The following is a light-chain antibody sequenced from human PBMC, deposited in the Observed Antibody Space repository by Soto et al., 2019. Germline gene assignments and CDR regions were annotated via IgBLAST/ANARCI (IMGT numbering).Light chain of an antibody. CDR3: NSYTSGSTYV. V-gene: IGLV2-14*03. J-gene: IGLJ1*01. CDR2: DVT. CDR1: SSDVGGFNY. Sequence: QSALTQPASVCGSPGQSITISCTGTSSDVGGFNYVSWYQQHPGKAPKLMIYDVTNRPSGVSYRFSDSKSGNTASLTISGLQAEDEADYYCNSYTSGSTYVFGTGTKLTVL.